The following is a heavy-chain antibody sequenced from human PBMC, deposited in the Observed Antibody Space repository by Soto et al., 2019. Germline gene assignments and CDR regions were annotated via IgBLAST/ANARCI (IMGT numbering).Heavy chain of an antibody. CDR1: GGSFSGYY. V-gene: IGHV4-34*01. CDR3: ACQLPDSREELDAFDI. CDR2: INHSGST. D-gene: IGHD3-22*01. J-gene: IGHJ3*02. Sequence: XGTLSLTCAVYGGSFSGYYWSWIRQPPGKGLEWIGEINHSGSTNYNPSLKSRVTISVDTSKNQFSLKLSSVTAADTAVYYCACQLPDSREELDAFDIWGQGTMVTVSS.